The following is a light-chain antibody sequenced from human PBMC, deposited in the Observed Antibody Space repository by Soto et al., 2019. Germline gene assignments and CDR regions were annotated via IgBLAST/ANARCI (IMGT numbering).Light chain of an antibody. CDR2: DVS. CDR1: SSDFGSYNS. CDR3: SSYTRSSTYV. J-gene: IGLJ1*01. Sequence: QSALTQPASVSGSPGQSITISCTGTSSDFGSYNSVSWYQQHPGKAPKLMIYDVSNRPSGVSNRFSGSKSGNTASLTISGLQAEDEADYYCSSYTRSSTYVFGTGTKLTVL. V-gene: IGLV2-14*01.